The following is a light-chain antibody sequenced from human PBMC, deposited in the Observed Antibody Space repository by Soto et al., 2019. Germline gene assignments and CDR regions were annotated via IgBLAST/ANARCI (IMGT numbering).Light chain of an antibody. CDR3: KSYAGSNTYV. CDR2: EVV. J-gene: IGLJ1*01. Sequence: QSVLTQPPSASGSPGQSVTISGTGTKNDIGVYDFVSWYQHHPGKAPRLIIYEVVQRPSGVPDRFSGPKSGNTASLTVSGLQAEDEADYFCKSYAGSNTYVFGSGTKVTVL. V-gene: IGLV2-8*01. CDR1: KNDIGVYDF.